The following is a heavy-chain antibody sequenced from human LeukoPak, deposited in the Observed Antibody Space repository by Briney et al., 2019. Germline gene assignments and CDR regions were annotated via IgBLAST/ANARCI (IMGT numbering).Heavy chain of an antibody. D-gene: IGHD3-9*01. CDR3: AKGDYDILTGPDAFDI. J-gene: IGHJ3*02. Sequence: GGSLRLSCAASGFTFSSYAMSWVRQAPGKGLEWVSAISGSGGSTYYADSVKGRFTISRDNSKNTLYLQMNSLRAEDTAVYYCAKGDYDILTGPDAFDIWGQGTMVTVSS. CDR1: GFTFSSYA. CDR2: ISGSGGST. V-gene: IGHV3-23*01.